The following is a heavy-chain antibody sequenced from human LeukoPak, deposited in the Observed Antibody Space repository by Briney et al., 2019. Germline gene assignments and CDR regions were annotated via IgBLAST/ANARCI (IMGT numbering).Heavy chain of an antibody. D-gene: IGHD2-8*02. Sequence: GSLRLSCAASGFIFSNYGMQWVRQDPGKGLEWVAAIWYDGAKKYYADSVKGRFTISRDNSKNTLYLQMNSLRVGDTAMYYCERDPLFNSDFPTGSDYWGQGTQVTVSS. V-gene: IGHV3-33*01. CDR1: GFIFSNYG. CDR2: IWYDGAKK. CDR3: ERDPLFNSDFPTGSDY. J-gene: IGHJ4*02.